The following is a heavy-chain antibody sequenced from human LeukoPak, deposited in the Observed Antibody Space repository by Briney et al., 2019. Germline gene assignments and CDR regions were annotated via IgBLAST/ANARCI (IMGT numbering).Heavy chain of an antibody. J-gene: IGHJ4*02. Sequence: GGSLRLSCAASGFTFSSYAMSWVRQAPGKGLEWVSVIYSGGSTYYADSVKGRFTISRDNAKNSLYLHMDSLRVEDTAVYYCARSVAGHFDYWGQGTPVTVST. D-gene: IGHD6-19*01. CDR1: GFTFSSYA. V-gene: IGHV3-66*01. CDR2: IYSGGST. CDR3: ARSVAGHFDY.